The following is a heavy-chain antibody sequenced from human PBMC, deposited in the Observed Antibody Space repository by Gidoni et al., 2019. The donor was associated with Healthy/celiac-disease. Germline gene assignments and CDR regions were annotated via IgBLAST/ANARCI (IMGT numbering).Heavy chain of an antibody. D-gene: IGHD4-4*01. V-gene: IGHV1-69-2*01. CDR2: VDPEDGET. CDR1: GYTFTDYY. Sequence: EVQLVQSGAEVKKPGATVKISCKVSGYTFTDYYMPWLQQAPGKGLEWMGLVDPEDGETIYAEKFQGRVTITADTSTDTAYMELSSLRSEDTAVYYCATRVSGDYSNYDRTGDYYYMDVWGKGTTVTVSS. CDR3: ATRVSGDYSNYDRTGDYYYMDV. J-gene: IGHJ6*03.